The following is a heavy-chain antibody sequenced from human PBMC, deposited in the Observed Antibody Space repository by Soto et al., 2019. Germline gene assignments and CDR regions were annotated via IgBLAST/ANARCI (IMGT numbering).Heavy chain of an antibody. CDR3: ARMASSGTLNWVDP. Sequence: ASVNVSCKASGYTFINYDISWVRQATGQGLEWMGWMNPGSRKTGYAKKFQGRVTMTRDASTSTDHLELSSLTSEDTAVYYCARMASSGTLNWVDPWGQGPLVTVSS. V-gene: IGHV1-8*02. CDR1: GYTFINYD. J-gene: IGHJ5*02. CDR2: MNPGSRKT.